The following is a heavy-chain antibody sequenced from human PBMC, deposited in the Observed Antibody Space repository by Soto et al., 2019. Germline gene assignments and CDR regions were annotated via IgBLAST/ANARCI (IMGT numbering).Heavy chain of an antibody. J-gene: IGHJ5*02. CDR1: GGSINSYY. CDR2: IYYSGST. CDR3: ARHISSGTNVAAIRSFDP. D-gene: IGHD1-7*01. V-gene: IGHV4-59*08. Sequence: SETLSLTCTVSGGSINSYYWSWIRQPPGKGLEWIGYIYYSGSTNYNPSLKSRITISADTSKNQFSLKLSSVTAADTAVYYCARHISSGTNVAAIRSFDPWGQGTLVTVSS.